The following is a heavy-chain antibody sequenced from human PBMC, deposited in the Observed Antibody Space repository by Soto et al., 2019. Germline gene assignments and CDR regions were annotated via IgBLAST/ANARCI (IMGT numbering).Heavy chain of an antibody. CDR2: INPNSGGT. J-gene: IGHJ4*02. CDR1: GYTFTGYY. V-gene: IGHV1-2*02. CDR3: ARDPYDSSGYFVDY. D-gene: IGHD3-22*01. Sequence: ASVKVSCKASGYTFTGYYMHWVRQAPGQGLEWMGWINPNSGGTNYAQKFQGRVTMTRDTSINTAYMELSRLRSDDTAVYYCARDPYDSSGYFVDYWGQGTLVTVSS.